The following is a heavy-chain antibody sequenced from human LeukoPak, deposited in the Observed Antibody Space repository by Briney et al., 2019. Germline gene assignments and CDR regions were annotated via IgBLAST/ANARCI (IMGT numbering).Heavy chain of an antibody. CDR1: GFTFSNSV. CDR3: ARERGSSSSSPLGY. Sequence: GGSLRLSCAASGFTFSNSVMSWVRQAPGKGLEWVSVISGSGDSTYYADSVKGRFTISRDNSKNTLYLQMNSLRAEDTAVYYCARERGSSSSSPLGYWGQGTLVTVSS. J-gene: IGHJ4*02. V-gene: IGHV3-23*01. D-gene: IGHD6-6*01. CDR2: ISGSGDST.